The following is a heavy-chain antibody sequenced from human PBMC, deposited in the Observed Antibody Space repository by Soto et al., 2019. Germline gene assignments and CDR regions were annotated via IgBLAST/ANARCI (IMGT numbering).Heavy chain of an antibody. CDR2: IIPIFGTA. CDR3: ARVWGIAVSVPSGAFDI. V-gene: IGHV1-69*01. J-gene: IGHJ3*02. CDR1: GGTFSSSA. D-gene: IGHD6-19*01. Sequence: QVQLVQSGAEVKKPGSSVNVSCKASGGTFSSSAISWVRQAPGQGLEWMGGIIPIFGTANYAQNFRGRVTITADESTSTAYMELSSLRSEDTAVYYCARVWGIAVSVPSGAFDIWCQGTMVTVSS.